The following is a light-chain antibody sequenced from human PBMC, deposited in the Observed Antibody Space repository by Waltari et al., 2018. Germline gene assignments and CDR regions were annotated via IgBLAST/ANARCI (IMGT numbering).Light chain of an antibody. Sequence: DIQMTQSPSSLSASVGDRVTLTCRASQMIASYLNWYQQKPGKAPKLLISAVSTLRSGVPSRFSGSGSGTDFTLTISSLQPEDFAIYYCQQNYITHLTFGGGTRVEIK. J-gene: IGKJ4*01. CDR3: QQNYITHLT. V-gene: IGKV1-39*01. CDR2: AVS. CDR1: QMIASY.